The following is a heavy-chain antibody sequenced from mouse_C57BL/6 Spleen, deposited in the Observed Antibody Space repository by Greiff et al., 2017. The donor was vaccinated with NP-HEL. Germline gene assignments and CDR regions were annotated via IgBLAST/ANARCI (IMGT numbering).Heavy chain of an antibody. CDR2: IDPSDSET. CDR1: GYTFTSYW. J-gene: IGHJ1*03. D-gene: IGHD2-2*01. CDR3: ATATMVTTGYFDV. Sequence: VQLQQSGAELVRPGSSVKLSCKASGYTFTSYWMHWVKQRPIQGLEWIGNIDPSDSETHYNQKFKDKATLTVDKSSSTAYMQLSSLTSEDSAVYYCATATMVTTGYFDVWGTGTTVTVSS. V-gene: IGHV1-52*01.